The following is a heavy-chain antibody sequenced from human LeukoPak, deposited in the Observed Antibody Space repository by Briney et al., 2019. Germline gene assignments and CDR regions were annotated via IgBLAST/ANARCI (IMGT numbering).Heavy chain of an antibody. D-gene: IGHD3-3*01. CDR1: GGSFSGYY. CDR3: ARATRVDYDFWSGYPYYFDY. CDR2: INHSGST. J-gene: IGHJ4*02. Sequence: SETLSLTCAVYGGSFSGYYWSWIRQPPGKGLEWVGEINHSGSTNYNPSLKSRVTISVDTSKNQFSLKLSSVTAADTAVYYCARATRVDYDFWSGYPYYFDYWGQGTLVTVSS. V-gene: IGHV4-34*01.